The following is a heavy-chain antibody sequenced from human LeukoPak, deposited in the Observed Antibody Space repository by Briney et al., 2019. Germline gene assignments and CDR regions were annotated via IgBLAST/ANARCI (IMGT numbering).Heavy chain of an antibody. V-gene: IGHV1-69*13. CDR3: ARSSVTPGFTTGYYYMDV. J-gene: IGHJ6*03. D-gene: IGHD4-23*01. Sequence: SVKVSCKASGGTFSSYAISWVRQAPGQGLEWMGGIIPIFGTANYAQKFQGRVTITADESTSTAYMELSRLRSEDTAVYYCARSSVTPGFTTGYYYMDVWGKGTTVTISS. CDR2: IIPIFGTA. CDR1: GGTFSSYA.